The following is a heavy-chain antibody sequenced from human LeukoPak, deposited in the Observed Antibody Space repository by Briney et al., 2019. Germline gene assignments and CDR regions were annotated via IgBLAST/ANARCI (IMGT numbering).Heavy chain of an antibody. D-gene: IGHD3-3*01. CDR1: GFTFSSYW. CDR2: IKQDGSEK. V-gene: IGHV3-7*01. J-gene: IGHJ4*02. CDR3: ARQLAGSAIFGVGDY. Sequence: GGSLRLSCAASGFTFSSYWMSWVRQAPGKGLEWVANIKQDGSEKYCVDSVKGRFTISRDNAKNSLYLQMNSLRAEDTAVYYCARQLAGSAIFGVGDYWGQGTLVTVSS.